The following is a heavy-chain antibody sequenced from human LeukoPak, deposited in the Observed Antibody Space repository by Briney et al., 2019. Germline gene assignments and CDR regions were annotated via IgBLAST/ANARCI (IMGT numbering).Heavy chain of an antibody. J-gene: IGHJ5*01. CDR1: GFALKSYS. V-gene: IGHV3-21*01. D-gene: IGHD2-8*02. CDR3: ARVAVSGPTGWFDS. Sequence: GGSLRLSCAGSGFALKSYSLTWVRQAPGKGLEWVSSIGSTSAYIHYADSVKGRFTISRDNVDNVVYLEMNSLGAEDTATYYCARVAVSGPTGWFDSWGQGTLVIVSS. CDR2: IGSTSAYI.